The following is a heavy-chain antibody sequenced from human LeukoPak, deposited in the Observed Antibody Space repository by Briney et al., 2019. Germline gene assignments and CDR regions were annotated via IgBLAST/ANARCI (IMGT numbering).Heavy chain of an antibody. D-gene: IGHD4-23*01. CDR1: GGSFSGYY. J-gene: IGHJ4*02. CDR3: ARGRGGKYK. Sequence: SETLSLTCAVYGGSFSGYYWSWIRQPPGKGLEWIGENNHSGSTNYNPSLKSRVTISVDTSKNQFSLKLSSVTAADTAVYYCARGRGGKYKWGQGTLVTVSS. V-gene: IGHV4-34*01. CDR2: NNHSGST.